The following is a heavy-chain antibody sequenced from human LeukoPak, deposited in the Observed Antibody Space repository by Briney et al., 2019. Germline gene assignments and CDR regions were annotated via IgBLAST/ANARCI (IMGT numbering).Heavy chain of an antibody. CDR3: ARHSGYSGSYDF. CDR2: INHSGST. D-gene: IGHD1-26*01. Sequence: SETLSLTCAVYGGSFSGYYWSWIRQPPGKGLEWIGEINHSGSTNYNPSLKSRVTISVDTSKNQFSLKLSSVTAADTAVYYCARHSGYSGSYDFWGQGTLVTVSS. V-gene: IGHV4-34*01. CDR1: GGSFSGYY. J-gene: IGHJ4*02.